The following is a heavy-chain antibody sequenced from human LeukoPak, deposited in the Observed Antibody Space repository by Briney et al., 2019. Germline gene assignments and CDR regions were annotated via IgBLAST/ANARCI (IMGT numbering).Heavy chain of an antibody. D-gene: IGHD3-16*01. CDR3: ARGGGLDV. CDR1: GFTFSSYW. V-gene: IGHV3-7*03. CDR2: INHNGNVN. Sequence: GGSLRLSCAASGFTFSSYWMNWARQAPGKGLEWVASINHNGNVNYYVDSVEGRFTISRDNAKNSLYLQMSNLRAEDTAVYFCARGGGLDVWGQGATVTVSS. J-gene: IGHJ6*02.